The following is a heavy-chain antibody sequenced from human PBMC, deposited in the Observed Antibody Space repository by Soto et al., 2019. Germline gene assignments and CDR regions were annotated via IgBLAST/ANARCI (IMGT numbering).Heavy chain of an antibody. V-gene: IGHV1-8*01. D-gene: IGHD2-15*01. CDR1: GYTFTSSD. J-gene: IGHJ5*02. CDR3: AREDSTKRGRFDP. CDR2: MNPNKGST. Sequence: QVQLVQSGAEVKKPGASVKVSCKASGYTFTSSDINWVRQATGQGLEWMGWMNPNKGSTGYAQKFQGRVPMTRDTPINTAYMELTSLRSDDTAVYYCAREDSTKRGRFDPWGQGTPVTVSS.